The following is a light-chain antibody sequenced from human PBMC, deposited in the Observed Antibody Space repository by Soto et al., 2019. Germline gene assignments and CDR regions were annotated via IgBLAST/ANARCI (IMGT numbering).Light chain of an antibody. CDR1: DSNIGAGYD. J-gene: IGLJ1*01. CDR2: GNS. V-gene: IGLV1-40*01. CDR3: QSYDSSLSGSV. Sequence: QSVLTRPPSVSGAPGQRGTISCTGSDSNIGAGYDVHWYQQLPGTAPKLLIYGNSNRPSGVPDRFSGSKSVTSASLAITGLQAEDEADYYCQSYDSSLSGSVFGTGTKVTVL.